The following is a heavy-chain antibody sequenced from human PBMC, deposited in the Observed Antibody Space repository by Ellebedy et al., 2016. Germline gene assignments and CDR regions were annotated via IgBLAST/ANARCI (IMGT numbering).Heavy chain of an antibody. CDR2: IYRGGST. J-gene: IGHJ4*02. V-gene: IGHV3-66*01. CDR1: GFSVSSNY. CDR3: AREDSYYLDY. Sequence: GESLKISXAASGFSVSSNYMRWIRQAPGKGLEWVSVIYRGGSTYYADSVKGRFTVSRDNSNNTLYLQMNSLRAEDTAVYYCAREDSYYLDYWGQGTLVTVSS.